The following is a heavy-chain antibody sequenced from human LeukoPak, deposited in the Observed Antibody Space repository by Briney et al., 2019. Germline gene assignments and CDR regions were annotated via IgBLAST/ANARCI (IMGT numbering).Heavy chain of an antibody. Sequence: QPGRSLRLSCAASGFTFNTNAMHWVRQAPGKGLEWVAVVWYDGSDTYYGDSVKGRFTISRDNSKNTLYLQMNSLRGEDTAVYYCARGGSTWCYFDYWGQGTLVTVSS. J-gene: IGHJ4*02. CDR3: ARGGSTWCYFDY. CDR1: GFTFNTNA. CDR2: VWYDGSDT. V-gene: IGHV3-33*01. D-gene: IGHD6-13*01.